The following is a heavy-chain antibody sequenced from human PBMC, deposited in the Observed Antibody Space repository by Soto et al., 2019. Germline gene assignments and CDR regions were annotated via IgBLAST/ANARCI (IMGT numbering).Heavy chain of an antibody. D-gene: IGHD3-3*01. CDR3: ARETGYYGGYNWFDP. J-gene: IGHJ5*02. CDR2: IYYNGDT. V-gene: IGHV4-31*03. CDR1: GGSISAAAYY. Sequence: TLSLTCTVSGGSISAAAYYWSWIRQLPGKGLEWIGYIYYNGDTYYNPSLERRVTISLDTSKNQFSLELTSVTAADTAVYYCARETGYYGGYNWFDPRGQGTVVIVS.